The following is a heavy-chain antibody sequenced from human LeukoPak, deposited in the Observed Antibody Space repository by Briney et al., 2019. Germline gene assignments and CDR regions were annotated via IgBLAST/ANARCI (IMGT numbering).Heavy chain of an antibody. CDR3: ARGWGSSLVIDP. V-gene: IGHV3-30*04. D-gene: IGHD6-13*01. J-gene: IGHJ5*02. CDR2: ISYDGSNK. CDR1: GFTFSNYA. Sequence: PGGSLRLSCAASGFTFSNYAMYWIRQAPGKGLEWVAVISYDGSNKYYADSVKGRFTISRDNSKNTLYLQMNSLRAEDTAVYYCARGWGSSLVIDPWGQGTLVTVSS.